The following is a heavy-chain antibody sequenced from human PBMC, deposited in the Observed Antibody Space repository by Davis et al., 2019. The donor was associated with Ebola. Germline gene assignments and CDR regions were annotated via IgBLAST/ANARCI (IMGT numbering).Heavy chain of an antibody. D-gene: IGHD5-12*01. CDR2: INHSGST. V-gene: IGHV4-34*01. CDR3: ARGRGGYITHNHYYAMDV. J-gene: IGHJ6*02. CDR1: DGSFSAYY. Sequence: PSETLSLTCAVYDGSFSAYYWSWIRQPPGKGLEWIGEINHSGSTNYNPSLLSRVTISVDTSKNQFSLRLSSVTAADTAVYYCARGRGGYITHNHYYAMDVWGQGTTVTVSS.